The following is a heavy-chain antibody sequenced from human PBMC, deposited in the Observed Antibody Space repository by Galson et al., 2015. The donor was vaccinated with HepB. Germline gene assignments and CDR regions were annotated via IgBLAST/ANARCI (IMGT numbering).Heavy chain of an antibody. CDR1: GFTFSSYA. J-gene: IGHJ4*02. V-gene: IGHV3-23*01. Sequence: SLRLSCAASGFTFSSYAMSWVRQAPGKGLEWVSAISGSGGSTYYADSVKGRFTNSRDNSKNTLYLQMNSLRAEDTAVYYCAKIAARGTVVLPDYWGQGTLVTVSS. D-gene: IGHD6-6*01. CDR2: ISGSGGST. CDR3: AKIAARGTVVLPDY.